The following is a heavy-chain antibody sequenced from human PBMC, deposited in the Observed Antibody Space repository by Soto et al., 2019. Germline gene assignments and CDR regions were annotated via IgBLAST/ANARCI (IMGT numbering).Heavy chain of an antibody. Sequence: SQTLSLTCAISGDSVSSNSTAWNWIRQSPSRGLEWLGRTYYRSKWYNDYAVSVKSRITINPDTSKDQFSLQLNSVTPEDTAVYYCARANVTIFGVVTLYYYYYYAMDVWGQGXTVTVSS. CDR1: GDSVSSNSTA. CDR2: TYYRSKWYN. J-gene: IGHJ6*02. D-gene: IGHD3-3*01. V-gene: IGHV6-1*01. CDR3: ARANVTIFGVVTLYYYYYYAMDV.